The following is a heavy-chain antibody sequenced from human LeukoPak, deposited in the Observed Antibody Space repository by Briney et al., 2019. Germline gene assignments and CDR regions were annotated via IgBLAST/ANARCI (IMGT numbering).Heavy chain of an antibody. J-gene: IGHJ4*02. CDR2: INPNSGGT. Sequence: PGRSLRLSCAASGFTFSSYGMHWVRQAPGQGLEWMGWINPNSGGTNYAQKFQGRVTMTRDTSISIAYMELSRLRSDDTAVYYCVMTTFGGVIVMPYWGQGTLVTVSS. CDR1: GFTFSSYG. D-gene: IGHD3-16*02. V-gene: IGHV1-2*02. CDR3: VMTTFGGVIVMPY.